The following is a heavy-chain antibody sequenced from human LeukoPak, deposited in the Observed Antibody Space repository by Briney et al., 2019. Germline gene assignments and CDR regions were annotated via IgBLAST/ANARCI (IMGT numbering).Heavy chain of an antibody. CDR2: ISAYNGKT. J-gene: IGHJ4*02. Sequence: ASVKVSCKASGYTFTSYGISWVRQAPGQGLEWMGWISAYNGKTNYAQKLQGRVTMTTDTSTSTAYMELRSLRSDDTAVYYCARILRGYCSGGSCYDFDYWGQGTLVTVSS. CDR3: ARILRGYCSGGSCYDFDY. V-gene: IGHV1-18*04. D-gene: IGHD2-15*01. CDR1: GYTFTSYG.